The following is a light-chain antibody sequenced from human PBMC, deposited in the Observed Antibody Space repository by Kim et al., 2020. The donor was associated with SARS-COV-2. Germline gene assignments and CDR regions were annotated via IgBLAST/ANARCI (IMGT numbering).Light chain of an antibody. CDR2: GNN. Sequence: QSVLTQPPSVSAAPGQTVTISCSGSNSNIGNNYVSWYQQLPTAAPKLLIYGNNKRPSGIPDRFSVSKSGTSATLSITGLQAGDEADYYCGTWDTSLSAYVFGTGTKVSVL. CDR3: GTWDTSLSAYV. CDR1: NSNIGNNY. V-gene: IGLV1-51*01. J-gene: IGLJ1*01.